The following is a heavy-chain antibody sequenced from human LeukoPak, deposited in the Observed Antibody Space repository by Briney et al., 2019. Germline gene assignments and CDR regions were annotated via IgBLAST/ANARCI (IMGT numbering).Heavy chain of an antibody. CDR1: GGSISSYY. J-gene: IGHJ4*02. Sequence: PSETLSLTCTVSGGSISSYYWSWVRQPPGKGKEWIGYMYYSGSTNYNPSLKSRGTISVEKCKNQFSRKQNSVTAADTAVYYCARAEAGYYYDSSGYFYFDYWGQGTLVTVSS. CDR3: ARAEAGYYYDSSGYFYFDY. CDR2: MYYSGST. V-gene: IGHV4-59*01. D-gene: IGHD3-22*01.